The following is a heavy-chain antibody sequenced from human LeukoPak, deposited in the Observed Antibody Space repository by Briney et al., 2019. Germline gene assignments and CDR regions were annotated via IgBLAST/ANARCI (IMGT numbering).Heavy chain of an antibody. J-gene: IGHJ4*02. CDR1: GFTFSSYA. V-gene: IGHV3-23*01. D-gene: IGHD3-3*01. CDR2: ISGSGGST. CDR3: AKDQGIFWSGYYSGFDY. Sequence: PGGSLRLSCAASGFTFSSYAMSWVRQAPGKGLEWVSAISGSGGSTYYADSVKGRFTISRDNSKNTLYLQMNSLRAEDTAVYYCAKDQGIFWSGYYSGFDYWGQGTLVTVSS.